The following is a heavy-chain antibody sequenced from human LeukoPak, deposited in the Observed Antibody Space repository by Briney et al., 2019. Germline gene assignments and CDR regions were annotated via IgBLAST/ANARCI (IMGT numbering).Heavy chain of an antibody. Sequence: SETLSLTCAVYGGSFSGYYWSWVRQPPGEGLEWIGEINHSGSTNYNPSLKSRVTISVDTSKNQFSLKLSSVTAADTAVYYCASGIGKHWGQGTLVTVSS. CDR3: ASGIGKH. V-gene: IGHV4-34*01. J-gene: IGHJ4*02. CDR2: INHSGST. CDR1: GGSFSGYY.